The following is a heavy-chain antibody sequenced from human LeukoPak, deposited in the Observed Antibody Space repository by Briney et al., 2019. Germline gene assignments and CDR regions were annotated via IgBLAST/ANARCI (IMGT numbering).Heavy chain of an antibody. CDR1: GGSISSSSYY. D-gene: IGHD3-10*01. CDR2: IYYSGST. V-gene: IGHV4-39*07. CDR3: ARVMAVRGVTLNWFDP. J-gene: IGHJ5*02. Sequence: SETLSLTCTVSGGSISSSSYYWGWIRQPPGKGLEWIGSIYYSGSTYYNPSLKSRVTISVDTSKNQFSLKLSSVTAADTAVYYCARVMAVRGVTLNWFDPWGQGTLVTVSS.